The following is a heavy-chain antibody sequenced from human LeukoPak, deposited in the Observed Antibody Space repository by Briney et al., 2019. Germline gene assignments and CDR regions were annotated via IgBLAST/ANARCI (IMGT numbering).Heavy chain of an antibody. CDR3: ARDSKAASNSYYYYYMDV. CDR1: GFTFSSYS. J-gene: IGHJ6*03. CDR2: ISSSSSYI. D-gene: IGHD6-13*01. Sequence: GGSLRLSCAASGFTFSSYSMNCVRQAPGKGLEWVSSISSSSSYIYYADSVKGRFTISRDNAKNSLYLQMNSLRAEDTAVYYCARDSKAASNSYYYYYMDVLVKGTTVTVSS. V-gene: IGHV3-21*01.